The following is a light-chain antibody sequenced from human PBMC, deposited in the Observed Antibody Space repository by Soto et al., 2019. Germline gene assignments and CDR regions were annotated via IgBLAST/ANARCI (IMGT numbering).Light chain of an antibody. J-gene: IGLJ1*01. CDR2: DVS. V-gene: IGLV2-14*01. CDR3: SSYTSSSVYV. Sequence: QSALTQPASVSGSPGQSITISCTGTSSDVGDYNYVSWYQQHPGKAPKLMIYDVSNRPSGVSNRFSGSKSGNTASLTISGLQAEDEADYYCSSYTSSSVYVFGNGTKLTVL. CDR1: SSDVGDYNY.